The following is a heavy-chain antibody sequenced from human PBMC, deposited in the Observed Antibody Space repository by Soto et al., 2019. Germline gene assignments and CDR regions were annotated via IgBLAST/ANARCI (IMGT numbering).Heavy chain of an antibody. CDR2: IWYDGSNK. J-gene: IGHJ6*02. V-gene: IGHV3-33*01. CDR1: GLTFSSYG. D-gene: IGHD3-3*01. CDR3: ARDQVFRFLEWLTTDYYYYYGMDV. Sequence: GGSLRLSCAASGLTFSSYGMHWVRQAPGKGLEWVAVIWYDGSNKYYADSVKGRFTISRDNSKNTLYLQMNSLRAKDTAVYYCARDQVFRFLEWLTTDYYYYYGMDVWGQGTTVTVSS.